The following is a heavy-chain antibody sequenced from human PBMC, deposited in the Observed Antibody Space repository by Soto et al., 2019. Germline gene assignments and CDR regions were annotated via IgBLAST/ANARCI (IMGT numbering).Heavy chain of an antibody. D-gene: IGHD3-3*01. Sequence: SVKVSCKASGGTFSSYAISWVRQAPGQGLEWMGGIIPILGTANYAQKFQGRVTITADESTSTAYMELSSLRSEDTAVYYCARGHGTIFGVVIKYDAFDIWGQGTMVTVSS. CDR1: GGTFSSYA. CDR2: IIPILGTA. V-gene: IGHV1-69*13. J-gene: IGHJ3*02. CDR3: ARGHGTIFGVVIKYDAFDI.